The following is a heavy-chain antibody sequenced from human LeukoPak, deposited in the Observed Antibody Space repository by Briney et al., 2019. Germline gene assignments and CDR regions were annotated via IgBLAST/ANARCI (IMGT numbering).Heavy chain of an antibody. D-gene: IGHD3-22*01. CDR2: ISGSGGST. CDR3: ASTGSWLSYYYYYMDV. J-gene: IGHJ6*03. CDR1: GFTFSDYY. Sequence: GGSLRLSCEVSGFTFSDYYMSWVRQAPGKGLEWVSAISGSGGSTYYADSVKGRFTISRDNSKNTLYLQMNSLRAEDTAVYYCASTGSWLSYYYYYMDVWGKGTTVTISS. V-gene: IGHV3-23*01.